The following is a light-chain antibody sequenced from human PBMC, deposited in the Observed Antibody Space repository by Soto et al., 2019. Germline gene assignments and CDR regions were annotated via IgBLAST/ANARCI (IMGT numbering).Light chain of an antibody. CDR2: SDT. CDR3: QVWDSGNAHVV. V-gene: IGLV3-21*04. CDR1: DIGSKG. J-gene: IGLJ2*01. Sequence: SYELTQPPSVSVAPGKTASISCGGNDIGSKGVHWYQQKPDQAPVLVIYSDTDLPPVITERFSGSNSANLATLTISRVEAGDEADYYCQVWDSGNAHVVFGGGTQLTVL.